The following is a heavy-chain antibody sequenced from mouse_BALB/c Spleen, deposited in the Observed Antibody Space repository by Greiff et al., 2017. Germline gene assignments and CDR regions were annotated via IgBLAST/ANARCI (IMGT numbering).Heavy chain of an antibody. V-gene: IGHV1-7*01. D-gene: IGHD1-1*01. J-gene: IGHJ3*01. CDR2: INPSTGYT. Sequence: LQESGAELAKPGASVKMSCKASGYTFTSYWMHWVKQRPGQGLEWIGYINPSTGYTEYNQKFKDKATLTADKSSSTAYMQLSSLTSEDSAVYYCARDVYYYGSSYPWFAYWGQGTLVTVSA. CDR3: ARDVYYYGSSYPWFAY. CDR1: GYTFTSYW.